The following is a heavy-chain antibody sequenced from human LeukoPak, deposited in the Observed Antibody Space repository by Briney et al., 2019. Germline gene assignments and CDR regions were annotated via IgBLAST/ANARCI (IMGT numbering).Heavy chain of an antibody. V-gene: IGHV4-59*01. J-gene: IGHJ4*02. CDR1: DDSISRDF. D-gene: IGHD6-19*01. CDR2: IRYSGRT. Sequence: SESLSLTCTASDDSISRDFWTWIRQPPGKGLEWIGYIRYSGRTEYNPSLKSRVTISIQPSKNQFSLKLTSVTAAGTAIYHCARLPDVGGWPFDYWGQGILVTVSS. CDR3: ARLPDVGGWPFDY.